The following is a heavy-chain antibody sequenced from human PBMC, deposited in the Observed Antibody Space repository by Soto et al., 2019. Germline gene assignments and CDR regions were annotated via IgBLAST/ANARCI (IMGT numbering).Heavy chain of an antibody. J-gene: IGHJ3*02. Sequence: PSETLSLTCTVSGDSISSSNSHWGWTRQPPGKGLEYIGSVYYGGAIFYSGNISYNPSLKSRVTISVDTSKNQFSLRLSSVTAADTGVYYCVRYDRINMKPYSPEGFHIWGQGTMVTVSS. CDR2: VYYGGAIFYSGNI. D-gene: IGHD3-3*02. CDR3: VRYDRINMKPYSPEGFHI. V-gene: IGHV4-39*01. CDR1: GDSISSSNSH.